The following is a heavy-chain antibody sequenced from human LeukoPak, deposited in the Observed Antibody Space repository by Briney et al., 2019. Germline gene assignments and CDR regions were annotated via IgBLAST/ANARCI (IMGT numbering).Heavy chain of an antibody. J-gene: IGHJ4*02. D-gene: IGHD6-13*01. CDR1: GGSISSGSYY. CDR3: ARHERPYSSSWFFDY. V-gene: IGHV4-61*02. Sequence: PSQTLSLTCTVSGGSISSGSYYWSWIRQPAGKGLEWIGRIYTSGSTNYNPSLKSRVTISVDTSKNQFSLKLSSVTAADTAVYYCARHERPYSSSWFFDYWGQGTLVTVSS. CDR2: IYTSGST.